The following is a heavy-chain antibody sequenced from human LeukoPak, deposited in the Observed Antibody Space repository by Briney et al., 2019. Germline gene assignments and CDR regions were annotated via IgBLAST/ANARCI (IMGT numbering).Heavy chain of an antibody. CDR2: INTDGSST. Sequence: GGSLRLSCAASGFTFSSYWMHWVRQAPGKGLVWVSRINTDGSSTSYADSVKGRFTISRDNAKNTLYLQMNSLRAEDTAVYYCARGGAKNWNYEKGAFDIWGQGTMVTVSS. J-gene: IGHJ3*02. V-gene: IGHV3-74*01. CDR1: GFTFSSYW. D-gene: IGHD1-7*01. CDR3: ARGGAKNWNYEKGAFDI.